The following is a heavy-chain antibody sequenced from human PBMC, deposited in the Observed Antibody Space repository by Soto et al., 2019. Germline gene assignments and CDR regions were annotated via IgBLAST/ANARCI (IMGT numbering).Heavy chain of an antibody. V-gene: IGHV4-59*01. CDR2: IYYRGST. Sequence: QVQLQESGPGLVKPSETLSLTCTVSGGSISSYYWSWIRQPPGKGLEWIGYIYYRGSTNYNPSLKSRVTISVDTSKNQFSLKLSSVTAADTAVYYCASLRIAGTGDYGMDVWGQGTTVTVSS. D-gene: IGHD6-13*01. J-gene: IGHJ6*02. CDR3: ASLRIAGTGDYGMDV. CDR1: GGSISSYY.